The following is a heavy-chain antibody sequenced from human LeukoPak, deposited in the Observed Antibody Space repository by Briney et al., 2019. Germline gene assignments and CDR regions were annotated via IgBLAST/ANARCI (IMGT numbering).Heavy chain of an antibody. CDR1: GFTFSSYG. D-gene: IGHD5-12*01. V-gene: IGHV3-23*01. Sequence: GGSLRLSCAASGFTFSSYGMHWVRQAPGKGLEWVSAISGSGGSTYYADSVKGRFTISRDNSKNTLYLQMNSLRAEDTAVYYCAKSSRTEWLRLLSYFDYWGQGTLVTVSS. CDR2: ISGSGGST. J-gene: IGHJ4*02. CDR3: AKSSRTEWLRLLSYFDY.